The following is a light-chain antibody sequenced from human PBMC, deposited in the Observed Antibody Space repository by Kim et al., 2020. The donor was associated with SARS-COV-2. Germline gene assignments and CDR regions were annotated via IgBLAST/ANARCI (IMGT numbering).Light chain of an antibody. CDR2: DVS. Sequence: PGQSITISCTGTSSGVGGYNYVSWYQQHPGKAPKLMIYDVSKRPSGVSNRFSGSKSGNTASLTISGLQAEDEADYYCSSYTSSSTFFGTGTKVTVL. J-gene: IGLJ1*01. V-gene: IGLV2-14*04. CDR3: SSYTSSSTF. CDR1: SSGVGGYNY.